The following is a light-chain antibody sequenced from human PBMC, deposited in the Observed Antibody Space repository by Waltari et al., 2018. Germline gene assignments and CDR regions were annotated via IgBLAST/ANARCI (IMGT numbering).Light chain of an antibody. V-gene: IGKV2-30*01. J-gene: IGKJ2*01. Sequence: HSLVNHDRNTYFDWYQQRPGKSPELLIYDVSNRDGGVPYRFSGSGSGTDFTLKISRVQAEDVGVYYCMQCTHWPYTFGQGTKLETK. CDR1: HSLVNHDRNTY. CDR2: DVS. CDR3: MQCTHWPYT.